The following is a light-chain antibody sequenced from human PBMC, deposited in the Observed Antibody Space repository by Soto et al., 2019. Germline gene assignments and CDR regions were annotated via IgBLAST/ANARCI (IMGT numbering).Light chain of an antibody. V-gene: IGLV2-14*01. Sequence: QSALTQPASVSGALGQSITISCTGTSNDIGAYNFVSCYQQLPGKAPKLMIYEVSSRPSGASSRFSGSKSANTASLTVSGLQAEDEAEYYCCSFTTTHTWVFGGGTKLTVL. CDR3: CSFTTTHTWV. CDR2: EVS. CDR1: SNDIGAYNF. J-gene: IGLJ3*02.